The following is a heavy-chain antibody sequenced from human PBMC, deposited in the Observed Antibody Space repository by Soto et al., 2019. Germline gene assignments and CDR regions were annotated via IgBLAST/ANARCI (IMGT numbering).Heavy chain of an antibody. CDR2: INAGNGNT. J-gene: IGHJ5*02. CDR1: GYTFTSYA. D-gene: IGHD3-9*01. Sequence: QVQLVQSGAEVKKPGASVKVSCKASGYTFTSYAMHWVRQAPGQRLERMGWINAGNGNTKYSQKFQGRVTITRDTSASTAYMELSSLRSEDTAVYYWARDVRLVIRFPSWFDPWGQGTLVTVSS. CDR3: ARDVRLVIRFPSWFDP. V-gene: IGHV1-3*01.